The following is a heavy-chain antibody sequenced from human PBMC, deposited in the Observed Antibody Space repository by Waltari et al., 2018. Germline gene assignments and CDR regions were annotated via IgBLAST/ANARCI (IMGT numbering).Heavy chain of an antibody. V-gene: IGHV4-39*01. CDR1: GGSISSSSYY. D-gene: IGHD2-15*01. CDR3: ARPRVSGGWDRTNFDY. Sequence: QLQLQESGPGLVKPSETLSLTCTVSGGSISSSSYYWGWIRQPPGKGLEWIGSIYYSGSTYYNPSLKSRVTISVDTSKNQFSLKLSSVTAADTAVYYCARPRVSGGWDRTNFDYWGQGTLVTVSS. CDR2: IYYSGST. J-gene: IGHJ4*02.